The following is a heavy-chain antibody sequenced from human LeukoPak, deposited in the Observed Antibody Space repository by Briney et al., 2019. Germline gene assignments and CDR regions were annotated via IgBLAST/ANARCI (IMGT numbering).Heavy chain of an antibody. Sequence: SETLSLTCTVSGGSINNYYWSWIRQPPGKGLEWIGYISSSGSTNYNPSLKSRVTISVDTSKNQFSLKMSSVTTADTAVYYCVREVKQHPDYYFDYWGQGTLVTVSS. V-gene: IGHV4-59*01. CDR1: GGSINNYY. CDR3: VREVKQHPDYYFDY. J-gene: IGHJ4*02. D-gene: IGHD6-13*01. CDR2: ISSSGST.